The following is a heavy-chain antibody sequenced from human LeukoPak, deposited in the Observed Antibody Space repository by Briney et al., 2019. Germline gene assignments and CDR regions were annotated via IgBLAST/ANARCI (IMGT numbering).Heavy chain of an antibody. V-gene: IGHV3-66*01. Sequence: GGSLRLSCAASGFTVNTNYMTWVRQAPGKGLEWVTSFYSGGTTYYADSVKGRFIISADNSKNTVNLQMNSLRAEDTVVYHCARSTSVTTTWDSWGQGTLVTVSS. D-gene: IGHD4-17*01. CDR2: FYSGGTT. CDR1: GFTVNTNY. J-gene: IGHJ4*02. CDR3: ARSTSVTTTWDS.